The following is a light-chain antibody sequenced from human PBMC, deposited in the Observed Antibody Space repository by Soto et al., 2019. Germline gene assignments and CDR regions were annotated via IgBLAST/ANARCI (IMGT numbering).Light chain of an antibody. CDR3: CSYVLIISPGWV. Sequence: QSVLTQPASVSGSPGQSITISCTGTNSDIGTYNHVSWFQQHPGKAPKLIIYEVNKRPSGLSDRFSGSKSGNAASLTISGLQAEDEADYYCCSYVLIISPGWVFGGGTQLTVL. V-gene: IGLV2-23*02. J-gene: IGLJ3*02. CDR1: NSDIGTYNH. CDR2: EVN.